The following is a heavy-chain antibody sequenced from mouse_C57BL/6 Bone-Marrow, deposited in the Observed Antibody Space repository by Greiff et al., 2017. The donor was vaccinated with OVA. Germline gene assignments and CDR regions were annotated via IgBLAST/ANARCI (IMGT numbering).Heavy chain of an antibody. CDR1: GFSLTSYG. D-gene: IGHD2-5*01. Sequence: VQRVESGPGLVQPSQSLSITCTVSGFSLTSYGVHWVRQSPGKGLEWLGVIWRGGSTDYNAAFMSRLSITKDNSKSQVFFKMNSLQADDTAIDYCAKRSNYQYFDVWGTGTTVTVSS. V-gene: IGHV2-5*01. J-gene: IGHJ1*03. CDR3: AKRSNYQYFDV. CDR2: IWRGGST.